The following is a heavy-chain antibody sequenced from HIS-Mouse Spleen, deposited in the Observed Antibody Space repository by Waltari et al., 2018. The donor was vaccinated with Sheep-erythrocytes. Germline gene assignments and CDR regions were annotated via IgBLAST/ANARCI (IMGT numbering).Heavy chain of an antibody. CDR3: ARGAFDI. CDR1: GFTFSSYA. CDR2: ISYDGSNK. V-gene: IGHV3-30-3*01. J-gene: IGHJ3*02. Sequence: QVQLVESGGGVVQPGRSLRLSCAASGFTFSSYAMHWVRQAPGKGLGWVAVISYDGSNKYYADSVKGRFTISRDNSKNPLYLQMNSLRAEDTAVYYCARGAFDIWGQGTMVTVSS.